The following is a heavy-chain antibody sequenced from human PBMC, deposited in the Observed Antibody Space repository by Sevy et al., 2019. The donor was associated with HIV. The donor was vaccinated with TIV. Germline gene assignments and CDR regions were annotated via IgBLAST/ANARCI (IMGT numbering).Heavy chain of an antibody. D-gene: IGHD3-3*01. CDR2: ISWNSGSI. CDR3: AKDRSPHYDFWSGPDGMDV. Sequence: GGSLRLSCAASGFTFDDYAMHWVRQAPGKGLEWVSGISWNSGSIGYADSVKGRFTISRDNAKSYLYLQMNSLRAEDTALDDWAKDRSPHYDFWSGPDGMDVWGQGTTVTVSS. V-gene: IGHV3-9*01. J-gene: IGHJ6*02. CDR1: GFTFDDYA.